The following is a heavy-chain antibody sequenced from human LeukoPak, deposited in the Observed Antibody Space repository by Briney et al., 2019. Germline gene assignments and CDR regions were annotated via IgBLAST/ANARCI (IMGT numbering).Heavy chain of an antibody. J-gene: IGHJ5*02. CDR2: IYHGGSA. CDR1: GDSISSGGYS. D-gene: IGHD1-26*01. V-gene: IGHV4-30-2*01. CDR3: ARYFSGGQFKWFDP. Sequence: SETLSLTCAVSGDSISSGGYSWSWTRQPPGKGLEWIGYIYHGGSAYYSPSLKSRANISVDKSKNQFSLKLSSVTAADTAVYYCARYFSGGQFKWFDPWGQGTLVTVSS.